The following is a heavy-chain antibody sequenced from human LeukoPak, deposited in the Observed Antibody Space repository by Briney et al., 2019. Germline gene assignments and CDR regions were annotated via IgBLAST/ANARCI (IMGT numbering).Heavy chain of an antibody. CDR3: VTPRSWELSDMAV. Sequence: NPSETLSLTCTVSGYSITTNYYWAWIRQSPGTGLEWIGSVYHNGETYYNPSLKGRVIISVDTSKNEFSLRLTSVTAADTAVYYCVTPRSWELSDMAVWGKGTTVIVSS. CDR1: GYSITTNYY. CDR2: VYHNGET. D-gene: IGHD1-26*01. V-gene: IGHV4-38-2*02. J-gene: IGHJ6*03.